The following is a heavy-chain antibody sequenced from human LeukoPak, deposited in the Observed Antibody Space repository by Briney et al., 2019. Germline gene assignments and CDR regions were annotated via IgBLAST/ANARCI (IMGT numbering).Heavy chain of an antibody. CDR3: ARSIPYYFDY. D-gene: IGHD2-2*02. CDR1: GFTVSSNY. V-gene: IGHV3-53*01. J-gene: IGHJ4*02. CDR2: IYSGGST. Sequence: GGSLRLSCAASGFTVSSNYMSCVRQAPGKGLECVSVIYSGGSTYYADSVKGRFTISRDNSKNTLYLQMNSLRAEDTAVYYCARSIPYYFDYWGQGTLVTVSS.